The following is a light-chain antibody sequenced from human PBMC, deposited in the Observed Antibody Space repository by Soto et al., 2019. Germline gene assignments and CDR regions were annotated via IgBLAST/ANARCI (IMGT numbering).Light chain of an antibody. CDR3: QQCAYSPRT. V-gene: IGKV3-20*01. J-gene: IGKJ1*01. CDR2: DAS. CDR1: QSVGNNY. Sequence: EIVLTQSPDTLSLSPGERATLSCRASQSVGNNYLAWYQQKPGQAPRLLIYDASSRATGIPDRFSGSGSGTDFTLTISRLEPEDFVVYYCQQCAYSPRTFGQGTKVEVK.